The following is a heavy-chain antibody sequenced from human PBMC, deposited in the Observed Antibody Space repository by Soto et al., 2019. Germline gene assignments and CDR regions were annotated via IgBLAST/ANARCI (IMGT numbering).Heavy chain of an antibody. CDR3: ARDSRAARPPWYYYYGMDV. J-gene: IGHJ6*02. D-gene: IGHD6-6*01. V-gene: IGHV1-69*13. Sequence: SVKVSCKASGGTFSSYAISWVRQAPGQGLEWMGGIIPIFGTANYAQKFQGRVTITADGSTSTAYMELSSLRSEDTAVYYCARDSRAARPPWYYYYGMDVWGQGTTVTVSS. CDR1: GGTFSSYA. CDR2: IIPIFGTA.